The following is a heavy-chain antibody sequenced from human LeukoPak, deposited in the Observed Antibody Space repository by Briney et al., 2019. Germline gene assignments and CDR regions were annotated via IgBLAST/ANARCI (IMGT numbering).Heavy chain of an antibody. Sequence: PGGSLRLSWAASGFSFNTYWMSWVRQAPGEGLEWVSNIKQDGSEEDYVDSVKGRFTISRDTAKNSLYLQMNSLRAEDTAVYYCARDRYSSDWQFFDYWGQGTLVTVSS. D-gene: IGHD6-19*01. V-gene: IGHV3-7*01. CDR2: IKQDGSEE. J-gene: IGHJ4*02. CDR1: GFSFNTYW. CDR3: ARDRYSSDWQFFDY.